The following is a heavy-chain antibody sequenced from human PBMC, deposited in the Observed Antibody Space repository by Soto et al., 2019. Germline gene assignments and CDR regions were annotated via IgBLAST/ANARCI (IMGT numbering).Heavy chain of an antibody. CDR1: GGSISSSNW. Sequence: SETLSLTCAVSGGSISSSNWWSWVRQPPGKGLEWIGEIYHSGSTNYNPSLKSRVTISVDKSKNQFSLKLSSVTAADTAVYYCARDPVVGATRNGYLDDWGQGTLVTVS. CDR2: IYHSGST. V-gene: IGHV4-4*02. CDR3: ARDPVVGATRNGYLDD. D-gene: IGHD1-26*01. J-gene: IGHJ4*02.